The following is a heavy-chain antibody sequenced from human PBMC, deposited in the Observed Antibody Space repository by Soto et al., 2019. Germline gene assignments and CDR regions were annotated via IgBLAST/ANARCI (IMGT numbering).Heavy chain of an antibody. D-gene: IGHD2-15*01. J-gene: IGHJ5*01. CDR1: GDSISTVDYF. CDR3: ARGRYCLTGRCFPNWSDS. CDR2: IYKSATT. Sequence: SETLSLTCSVSGDSISTVDYFWAWIRQPPGQALEYIGYIYKSATTYYNPSFEGRVAISLDTSKSHFSLNVTSVTAADTAVYFCARGRYCLTGRCFPNWSDSWGQGTLVTVSS. V-gene: IGHV4-30-4*01.